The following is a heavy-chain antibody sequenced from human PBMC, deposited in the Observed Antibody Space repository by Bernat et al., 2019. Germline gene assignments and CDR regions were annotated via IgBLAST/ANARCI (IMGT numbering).Heavy chain of an antibody. CDR3: AKVLRTPGVHKSYFDY. CDR1: GFTFSSYA. J-gene: IGHJ4*02. CDR2: ISGSGGST. Sequence: EVQLVESGGGLVQPGGSLRLSCAASGFTFSSYAMSWVRQAPGKGLEWVSAISGSGGSTYYADSVKGRFTISRDNSKNTMYLQMNSLRAEDTAVYYCAKVLRTPGVHKSYFDYWGQGTLVTVSS. D-gene: IGHD1-1*01. V-gene: IGHV3-23*04.